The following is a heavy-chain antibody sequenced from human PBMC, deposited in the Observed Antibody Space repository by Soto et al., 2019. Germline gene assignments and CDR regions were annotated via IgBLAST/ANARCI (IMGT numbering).Heavy chain of an antibody. V-gene: IGHV4-59*08. D-gene: IGHD3-10*01. Sequence: NPSETLSLTCTVSGGSISSYYWSWIRQPPGKGLEWIGYIYYSGSTNYNPSLKSRVTISVDTSKNQFSLKLSSVTAADTAVYYCAKSPYYYGSGSYPYGMDVWGQGTTVTVSS. CDR3: AKSPYYYGSGSYPYGMDV. CDR2: IYYSGST. CDR1: GGSISSYY. J-gene: IGHJ6*02.